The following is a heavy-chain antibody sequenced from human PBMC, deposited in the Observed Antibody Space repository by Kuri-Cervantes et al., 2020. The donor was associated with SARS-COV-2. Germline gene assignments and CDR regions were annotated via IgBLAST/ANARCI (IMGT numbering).Heavy chain of an antibody. Sequence: GGSLRLSCSASGLSFGNSVMHWVRQAPGKGLQYVSSINSNGGSIYHTDSVKGRFTISRDNSKNTLYLQMSSLRAEDTAVYYCASVSTMGVSLDWGQGTLVTVSS. V-gene: IGHV3-64D*06. J-gene: IGHJ4*02. CDR3: ASVSTMGVSLD. D-gene: IGHD5-24*01. CDR2: INSNGGSI. CDR1: GLSFGNSV.